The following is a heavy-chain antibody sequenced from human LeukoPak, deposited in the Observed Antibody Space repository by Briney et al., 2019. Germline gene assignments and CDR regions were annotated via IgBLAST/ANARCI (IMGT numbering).Heavy chain of an antibody. CDR3: ARDASPYDSINWFDP. Sequence: KPGGSLRLSCAASGFTFSRYTMNWVRQVPGKGLEWVSSISGTSSYRYYAELVKGRFSISRDDATNSVYLQMNSLRVEDTAVYYCARDASPYDSINWFDPWGQGTLVTVSS. J-gene: IGHJ5*02. CDR2: ISGTSSYR. V-gene: IGHV3-21*01. D-gene: IGHD3-3*01. CDR1: GFTFSRYT.